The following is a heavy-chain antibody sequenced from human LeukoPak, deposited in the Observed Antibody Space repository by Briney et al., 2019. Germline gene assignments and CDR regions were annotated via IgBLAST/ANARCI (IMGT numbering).Heavy chain of an antibody. V-gene: IGHV3-20*04. CDR2: INWNGGST. Sequence: PGGSLRLSCAASGFTFDDYGMSWVRQAPGKGLEWVSGINWNGGSTGYADSVKGRFTISRDNAKNSLYLQMNSLRAEDTAFYYCPRLAAARPRTYYYYYMDVWGKGPTVTVSS. J-gene: IGHJ6*03. D-gene: IGHD6-6*01. CDR3: PRLAAARPRTYYYYYMDV. CDR1: GFTFDDYG.